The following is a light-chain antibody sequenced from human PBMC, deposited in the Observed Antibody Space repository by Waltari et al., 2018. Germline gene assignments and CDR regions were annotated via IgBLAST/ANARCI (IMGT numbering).Light chain of an antibody. CDR3: NSRDSSGNHPYVV. Sequence: SSELTQDPAVSVALGQTVRIPCQGDSLRSYYASWYQQKPGQAPVLVGYGKNNRPSGIPDRFSGSSSGNTASLTITGAQAEDEADYYCNSRDSSGNHPYVVFGGGTKLTVL. J-gene: IGLJ2*01. CDR2: GKN. CDR1: SLRSYY. V-gene: IGLV3-19*01.